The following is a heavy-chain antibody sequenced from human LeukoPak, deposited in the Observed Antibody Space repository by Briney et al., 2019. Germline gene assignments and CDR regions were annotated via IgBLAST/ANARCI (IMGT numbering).Heavy chain of an antibody. CDR3: ARAVIVGAKGLDY. Sequence: SETLSLTCAVYGGSFSGYYWSWIRQPPGKGLEWIGEINHSGSTNYNPSLKSRVTISVDTSKNQFSLKLSSVTAADAAVYYCARAVIVGAKGLDYWGQGTLVTVSS. CDR2: INHSGST. J-gene: IGHJ4*02. V-gene: IGHV4-34*01. D-gene: IGHD1-26*01. CDR1: GGSFSGYY.